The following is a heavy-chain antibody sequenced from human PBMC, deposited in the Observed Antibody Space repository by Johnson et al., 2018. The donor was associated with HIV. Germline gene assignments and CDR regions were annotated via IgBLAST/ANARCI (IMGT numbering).Heavy chain of an antibody. D-gene: IGHD6-13*01. Sequence: QVQLVESGGGVVQPGGSLRLSCEVSGFTFSGYAMNWVRQAPGKGLEWVAFIRFDGSIEYYADSVKGRFTISRDNSKNTLYLQMNSLRAEDTAVYYCVKGIDSSSWYAFDIWGQGTMVTVSS. CDR2: IRFDGSIE. CDR1: GFTFSGYA. CDR3: VKGIDSSSWYAFDI. J-gene: IGHJ3*02. V-gene: IGHV3-30*02.